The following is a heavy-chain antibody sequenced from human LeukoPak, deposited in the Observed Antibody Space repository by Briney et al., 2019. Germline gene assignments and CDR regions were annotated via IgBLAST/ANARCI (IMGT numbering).Heavy chain of an antibody. V-gene: IGHV3-53*01. CDR2: IYDSGTT. J-gene: IGHJ4*02. CDR3: AGRRSSGWYAY. CDR1: GFTVSSNY. D-gene: IGHD6-19*01. Sequence: GGSLRHSCATSGFTVSSNYMSWVRQAPGKGLEWVSVIYDSGTTYYADSVKGRFLIFRDTSKNTVDLQMNSLRVEDTAVYYCAGRRSSGWYAYWGQGTLVTVSS.